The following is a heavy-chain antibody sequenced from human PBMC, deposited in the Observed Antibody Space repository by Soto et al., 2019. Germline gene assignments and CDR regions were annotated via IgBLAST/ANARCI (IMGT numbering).Heavy chain of an antibody. CDR1: GFTFSSYA. J-gene: IGHJ5*02. V-gene: IGHV3-23*01. CDR2: ISGSGGST. CDR3: AKPKAHPNLGYYDSTEAS. Sequence: EVQLLESGGGLVQPGGSLRLSCAASGFTFSSYAMSWVRQAPGKGLEWVSAISGSGGSTYYADSVKGRFTISRDNSKNTLYLQMNSLRAEDTAVYYCAKPKAHPNLGYYDSTEASWGQGTLVTVSS. D-gene: IGHD3-22*01.